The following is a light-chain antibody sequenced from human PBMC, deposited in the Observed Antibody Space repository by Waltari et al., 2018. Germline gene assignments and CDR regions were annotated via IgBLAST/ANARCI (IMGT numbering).Light chain of an antibody. J-gene: IGKJ1*01. CDR2: KAS. CDR1: QRLESW. V-gene: IGKV1-5*03. CDR3: QQFTPPWT. Sequence: DMQMTQSPSTLSASVGARVNITCRARQRLESWLAWYHQKPGKAPKLLISKASTLENGIPSRFSGRGSGTEFTLTISSLQPDDFATYYCQQFTPPWTFGQGTKVEIK.